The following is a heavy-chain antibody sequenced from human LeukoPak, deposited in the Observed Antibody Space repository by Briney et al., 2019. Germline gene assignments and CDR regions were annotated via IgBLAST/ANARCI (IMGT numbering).Heavy chain of an antibody. CDR1: GGSISSGGYY. V-gene: IGHV4-31*03. Sequence: PSETLSLTCPVSGGSISSGGYYWSWIRQHPGKGLEWFGYIYYSGSTYYNPSLKSRVPISVDTSKNQYSLHLSSLTAADTAVYYCARRSNPYYDIWTTQLYFQHWGQGTLVTVSP. J-gene: IGHJ1*01. D-gene: IGHD3-9*01. CDR3: ARRSNPYYDIWTTQLYFQH. CDR2: IYYSGST.